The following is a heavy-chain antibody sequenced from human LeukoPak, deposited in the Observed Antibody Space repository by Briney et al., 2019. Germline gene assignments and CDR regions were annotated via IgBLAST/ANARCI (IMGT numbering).Heavy chain of an antibody. CDR2: INPNSGGT. J-gene: IGHJ4*02. D-gene: IGHD4-23*01. V-gene: IGHV1-2*06. CDR3: AREGAINYGGNPSEVN. Sequence: GASVKVSCKASGYTFTGYYMHWVRQAPGQGLEWMGRINPNSGGTNYAQKFQGRVTMTRDTSISTAYMELSRLRSDDTAVYYCAREGAINYGGNPSEVNWGQGTLVTVSS. CDR1: GYTFTGYY.